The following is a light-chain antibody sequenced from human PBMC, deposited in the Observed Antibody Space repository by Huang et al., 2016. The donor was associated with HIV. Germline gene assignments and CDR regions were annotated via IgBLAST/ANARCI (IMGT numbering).Light chain of an antibody. J-gene: IGKJ2*01. V-gene: IGKV4-1*01. CDR3: QQCYTPPYT. CDR1: QNILYKSNNKNF. CDR2: WAS. Sequence: DIVMTQSPDSLALSLGERATINCKSSQNILYKSNNKNFLTWYQQKPGQPPKLLIYWASTRESGVPARVSGSGSATDFNLTINSLQAEDVAVYYCQQCYTPPYTFGQGTKVEIK.